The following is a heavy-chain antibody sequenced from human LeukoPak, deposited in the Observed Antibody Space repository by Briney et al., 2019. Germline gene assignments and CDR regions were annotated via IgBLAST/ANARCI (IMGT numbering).Heavy chain of an antibody. Sequence: GGSLRLSCAASGFTFSSYAMSWVRQAPGKGLEWVSTISDNGSSTYYADSVKGRFTISRDNSKNTLYLQMNSLRAEDTAVYYCAKEGDSGWYYFDYWGQGTLVTVSS. CDR3: AKEGDSGWYYFDY. CDR2: ISDNGSST. CDR1: GFTFSSYA. D-gene: IGHD6-19*01. J-gene: IGHJ4*02. V-gene: IGHV3-23*01.